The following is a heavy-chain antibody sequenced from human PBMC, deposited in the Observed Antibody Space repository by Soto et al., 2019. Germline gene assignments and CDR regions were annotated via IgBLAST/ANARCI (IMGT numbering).Heavy chain of an antibody. J-gene: IGHJ6*02. CDR2: INSDGSST. V-gene: IGHV3-74*01. CDR1: GFTLSSYW. Sequence: GGSLRLSCAASGFTLSSYWMHWVRQAPGKGLVWVSRINSDGSSTSYADSVKGRFTISRDNAKNTLYLQMNSLRAEDTAVYYCARVTLVRGVIIDYYYYGMDVWGQGTTVTVSS. CDR3: ARVTLVRGVIIDYYYYGMDV. D-gene: IGHD3-10*01.